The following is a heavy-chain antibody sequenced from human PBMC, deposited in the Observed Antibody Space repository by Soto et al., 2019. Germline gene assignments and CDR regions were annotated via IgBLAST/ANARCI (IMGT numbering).Heavy chain of an antibody. D-gene: IGHD6-19*01. Sequence: QVQLVESGGGVVQPGRSLRLSCAASGFTFSSYGMHWVRQAPGKGLEWVAVISYDGSNKYYADSVKGRFTISRDNSKNTLYLQMNSLRAEDTAVYYCANGSSSGWYYYFDYWGQGTLVTVSS. CDR2: ISYDGSNK. J-gene: IGHJ4*02. CDR3: ANGSSSGWYYYFDY. V-gene: IGHV3-30*18. CDR1: GFTFSSYG.